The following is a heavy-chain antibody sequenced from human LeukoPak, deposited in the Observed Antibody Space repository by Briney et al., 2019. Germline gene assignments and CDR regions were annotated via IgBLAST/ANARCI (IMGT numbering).Heavy chain of an antibody. Sequence: GGSLRLSCAASGFTFSSYAMHWVRQAPGKGLEWVAVISYDGSNKYYADSVKGRFTISRDNSKNTLYLQMTSLRAEDTAVYYCARDGSGYDSVFYYYYGMDVWGQGTTVTVSS. D-gene: IGHD5-12*01. CDR1: GFTFSSYA. V-gene: IGHV3-30*04. CDR3: ARDGSGYDSVFYYYYGMDV. CDR2: ISYDGSNK. J-gene: IGHJ6*02.